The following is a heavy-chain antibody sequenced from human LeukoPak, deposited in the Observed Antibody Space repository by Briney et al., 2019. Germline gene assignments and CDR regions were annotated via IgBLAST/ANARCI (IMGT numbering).Heavy chain of an antibody. CDR3: ARGGWSLDY. J-gene: IGHJ4*02. V-gene: IGHV4-39*07. Sequence: SETLSLTCTVSGGSISSSSYYWGWIRQPPGKGLEWIGSIYYSGSTYYNPSLKSRVTISVDTSKNQFSLKLSSVTAADTAVYYCARGGWSLDYWGQGTLVTVSS. CDR2: IYYSGST. D-gene: IGHD2-15*01. CDR1: GGSISSSSYY.